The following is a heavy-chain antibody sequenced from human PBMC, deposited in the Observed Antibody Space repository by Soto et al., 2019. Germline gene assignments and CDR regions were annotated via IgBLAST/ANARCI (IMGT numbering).Heavy chain of an antibody. CDR3: AIDAVARNGCWDWFGP. J-gene: IGHJ5*02. CDR1: GFTFSNYA. V-gene: IGHV3-23*01. D-gene: IGHD6-19*01. CDR2: IRGSGAGT. Sequence: EVQLLESGGGLVQPGGSLRLSCAASGFTFSNYAMSWVRQAPGKGLEWVSSIRGSGAGTYYADSVKGRFTVARDDSKDTLYLQMSSLTVDDLAVYYCAIDAVARNGCWDWFGPWGQGTLVTVAS.